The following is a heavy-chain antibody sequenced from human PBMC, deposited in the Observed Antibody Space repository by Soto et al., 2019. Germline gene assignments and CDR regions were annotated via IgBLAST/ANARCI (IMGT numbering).Heavy chain of an antibody. Sequence: QVQLQESGPGLVKPSQTLSLTCTVSGGSISSGDYYWSWIRQPPGKGLEWIGYIYYSGSTYYNPSLKSRVTISVDTSKNQFSLKLSSVTAADTVVYHCAREGTVARSAGFDYWGQGTLVTVSS. CDR3: AREGTVARSAGFDY. V-gene: IGHV4-30-4*01. J-gene: IGHJ4*02. CDR2: IYYSGST. D-gene: IGHD4-17*01. CDR1: GGSISSGDYY.